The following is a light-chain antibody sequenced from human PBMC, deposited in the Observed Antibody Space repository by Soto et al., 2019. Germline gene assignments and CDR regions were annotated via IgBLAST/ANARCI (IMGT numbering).Light chain of an antibody. CDR1: SGHSTYA. J-gene: IGLJ3*02. CDR3: QTWGTGWV. V-gene: IGLV4-69*01. CDR2: LASDGSH. Sequence: QPVLTQSPSVSASLGASVNLTCTLSSGHSTYAIAWHQQQPEKGPRYLMKLASDGSHSKGDGIPDRFSGSSSGAERYLTISSLQSEDEADYYCQTWGTGWVFGGGTKLTVL.